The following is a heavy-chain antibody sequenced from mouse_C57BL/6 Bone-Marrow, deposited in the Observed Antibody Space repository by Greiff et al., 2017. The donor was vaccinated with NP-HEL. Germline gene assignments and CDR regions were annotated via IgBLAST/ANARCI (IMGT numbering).Heavy chain of an antibody. CDR3: AREGRWLRRGYWYFDF. CDR2: INPSNGGT. D-gene: IGHD2-2*01. J-gene: IGHJ1*03. V-gene: IGHV1-53*01. Sequence: VQLQQSGTELVKPGTSVKLSCKSSGYTFTSYWMHWVKQRPGQGLEWIGNINPSNGGTNYNEKFKSKATLTVDKSSSTAYMQLSSLTSDDSAVYYCAREGRWLRRGYWYFDFWDTGTTVTVSS. CDR1: GYTFTSYW.